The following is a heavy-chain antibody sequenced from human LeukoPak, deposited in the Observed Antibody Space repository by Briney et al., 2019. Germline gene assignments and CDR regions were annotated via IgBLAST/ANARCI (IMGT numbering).Heavy chain of an antibody. J-gene: IGHJ3*02. Sequence: SETLSLTCTVSGGSISSSSYYWGWIRQPPGKGLEWIGCIYYSGSTYYNPSLKSRVTISPDTSKNQFSLKLSSVTAADTAVYYCARDRDYGGNGDAFDIWGQGTMVTVSS. D-gene: IGHD4-23*01. CDR1: GGSISSSSYY. CDR3: ARDRDYGGNGDAFDI. CDR2: IYYSGST. V-gene: IGHV4-39*07.